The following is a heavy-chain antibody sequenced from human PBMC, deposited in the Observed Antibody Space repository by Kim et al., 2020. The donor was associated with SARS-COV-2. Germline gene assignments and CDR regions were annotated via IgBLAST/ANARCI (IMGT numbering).Heavy chain of an antibody. J-gene: IGHJ4*02. Sequence: GESLKISCKGSGYSFTSYWISWVRQMPGKGLEWMGRIDPSDSYTNYSPSFQGHVTISADKSISTAYLQWSSLKASDTAMYYCATNLESGYSGYDPYFDYWGQGTLVTVSS. CDR3: ATNLESGYSGYDPYFDY. D-gene: IGHD5-12*01. V-gene: IGHV5-10-1*01. CDR1: GYSFTSYW. CDR2: IDPSDSYT.